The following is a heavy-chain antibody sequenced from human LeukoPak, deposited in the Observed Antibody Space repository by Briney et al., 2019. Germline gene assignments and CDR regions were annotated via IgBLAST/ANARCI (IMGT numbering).Heavy chain of an antibody. J-gene: IGHJ4*02. Sequence: GGSLRLSCAASGFTFSSYAMSWVRQAPGKGLEWVSAISGSGGSTYYADSVKGRFTISRDNSKNTLYLQMSSLRAEDTAVYYCAKDLVYPRTVVIIGRAVAGSTGVYRGQGTLVTVSS. CDR2: ISGSGGST. D-gene: IGHD6-19*01. V-gene: IGHV3-23*01. CDR1: GFTFSSYA. CDR3: AKDLVYPRTVVIIGRAVAGSTGVY.